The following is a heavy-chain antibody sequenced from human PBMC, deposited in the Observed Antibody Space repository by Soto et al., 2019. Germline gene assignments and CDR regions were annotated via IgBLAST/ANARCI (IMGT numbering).Heavy chain of an antibody. V-gene: IGHV1-3*01. D-gene: IGHD3-16*02. CDR3: ARAPSYRSYNFDY. CDR2: INAGNGNT. CDR1: GYTFTIYS. Sequence: ASVKVSCKASGYTFTIYSMHWVRQAPGQRLEWMGWINAGNGNTKYSQKFQGRVTITRDTSASTAYMELSSLRSEDTAVYYCARAPSYRSYNFDYWGQGTLDTVSS. J-gene: IGHJ4*02.